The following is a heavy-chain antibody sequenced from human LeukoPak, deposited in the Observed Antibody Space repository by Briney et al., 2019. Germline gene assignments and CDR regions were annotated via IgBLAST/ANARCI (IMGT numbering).Heavy chain of an antibody. CDR1: GYTFTSYD. D-gene: IGHD2-15*01. CDR3: ARGKGPECSGGSCYSGWFDP. Sequence: ASVKVSCKASGYTFTSYDINWVRQATGQGLEWMGWMNPNSGNTGYAQKFQGRVTMTRNTSISTAYMELSSLRSEDTAVYYCARGKGPECSGGSCYSGWFDPWGQGTLVTVSS. V-gene: IGHV1-8*01. J-gene: IGHJ5*02. CDR2: MNPNSGNT.